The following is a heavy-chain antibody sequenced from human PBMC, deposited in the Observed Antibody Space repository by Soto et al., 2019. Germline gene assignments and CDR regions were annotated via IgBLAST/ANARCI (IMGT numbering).Heavy chain of an antibody. CDR1: GGSISSYY. V-gene: IGHV4-59*01. J-gene: IGHJ3*02. Sequence: SETLSLTCTVSGGSISSYYWSWIRQPPGKGLEWIGYIYYSGSTNYNPSLKSRVTISVDTSKNQFSLKLSSVTAADTAVYYCARVPVTTFAFDILGQGTMVTVSS. D-gene: IGHD4-17*01. CDR2: IYYSGST. CDR3: ARVPVTTFAFDI.